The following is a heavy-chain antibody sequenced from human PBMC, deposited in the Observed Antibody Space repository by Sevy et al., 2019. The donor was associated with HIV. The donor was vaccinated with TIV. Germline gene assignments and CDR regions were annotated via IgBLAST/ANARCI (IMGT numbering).Heavy chain of an antibody. Sequence: GGSLRLSCAASEINFSGYWMSWVRQVPGKGLEWVANINEDGTKDYYVGSVKGRFTISRDNAKNSLYLQMNSVRVEDTAVYYCARDSGGYDFWGQGTLVTVSS. D-gene: IGHD5-12*01. CDR1: EINFSGYW. V-gene: IGHV3-7*01. J-gene: IGHJ4*02. CDR2: INEDGTKD. CDR3: ARDSGGYDF.